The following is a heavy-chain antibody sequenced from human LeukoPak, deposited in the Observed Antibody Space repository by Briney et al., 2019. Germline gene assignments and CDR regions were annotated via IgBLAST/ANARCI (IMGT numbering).Heavy chain of an antibody. CDR3: AKGSHFAN. J-gene: IGHJ4*02. CDR1: GFTFSDNA. CDR2: ISRTTGTT. V-gene: IGHV3-23*01. Sequence: GGSLRLSCAASGFTFSDNAMSWVRQAPGKGLEWVSTISRTTGTTYYAYSVKGRFTISRDNSKNTVSLQVNSLRAEDTAVYYCAKGSHFANCGQGTLVTVSS.